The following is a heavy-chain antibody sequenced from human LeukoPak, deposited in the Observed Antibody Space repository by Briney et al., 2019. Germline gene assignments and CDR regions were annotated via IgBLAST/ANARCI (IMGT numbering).Heavy chain of an antibody. D-gene: IGHD1-14*01. V-gene: IGHV1-46*01. CDR2: INPSGGDT. J-gene: IGHJ4*02. CDR3: AREVMDNLRFDY. Sequence: GATVKVSCKASGYTFTSYYMHWVRQAPGQGLEWMGIINPSGGDTSYAQKFQGRLTMTRDRSTNKNYMELPSLRSEDTAVYYCAREVMDNLRFDYWGQGTLVTVSS. CDR1: GYTFTSYY.